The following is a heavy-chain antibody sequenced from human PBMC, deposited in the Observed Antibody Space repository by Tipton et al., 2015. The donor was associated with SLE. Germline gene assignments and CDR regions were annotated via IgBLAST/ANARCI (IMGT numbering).Heavy chain of an antibody. D-gene: IGHD2-15*01. CDR2: ISYSETT. J-gene: IGHJ4*02. V-gene: IGHV4-59*01. Sequence: TLSLTCAVYGGSFSGYYCSWIRQPPGKGLEWIGHISYSETTNYNPSLKSRVTISVDTSKNQFSLKLRSVTAADTAVYYCAGAWQGYCSGGTCYVLDYWGQGTLVTVSS. CDR1: GGSFSGYY. CDR3: AGAWQGYCSGGTCYVLDY.